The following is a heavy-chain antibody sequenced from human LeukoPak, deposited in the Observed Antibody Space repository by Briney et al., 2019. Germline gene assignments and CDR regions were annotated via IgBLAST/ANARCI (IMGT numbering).Heavy chain of an antibody. D-gene: IGHD3-22*01. CDR2: IYHSGST. V-gene: IGHV4-38-2*02. CDR1: GYSISSGYY. Sequence: SETLSLTCTVSGYSISSGYYWGWIRQPPGKGLEWIGSIYHSGSTYYTPSLKSRVTILVDTSENQFSLKLSSVTAADTAVYYCARSSSGYYEWYFDYWGQGTLVTVSS. CDR3: ARSSSGYYEWYFDY. J-gene: IGHJ4*02.